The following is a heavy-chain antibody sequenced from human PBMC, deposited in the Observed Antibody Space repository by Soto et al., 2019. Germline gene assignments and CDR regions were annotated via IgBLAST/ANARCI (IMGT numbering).Heavy chain of an antibody. Sequence: ESGGGVVPPGRSLRLLCEASGFTFGRYGMHWVRQAPGMGLEWVAVISWDGLAQYYGDSVRGRFTISRDNSQSTLYLQMNSLRTEDTAIYYCAKETIQVGGPNYFDYWGQGVLVTVSS. V-gene: IGHV3-30*18. J-gene: IGHJ4*02. D-gene: IGHD1-1*01. CDR3: AKETIQVGGPNYFDY. CDR1: GFTFGRYG. CDR2: ISWDGLAQ.